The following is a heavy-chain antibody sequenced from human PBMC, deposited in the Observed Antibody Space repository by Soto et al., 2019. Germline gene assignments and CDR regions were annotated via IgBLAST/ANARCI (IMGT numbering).Heavy chain of an antibody. D-gene: IGHD2-8*01. Sequence: GGSLRLSCAASGFTFSDYYMSWIRQAPGKGLEWVSYISSSSSYTNYADSVKGRFTISRDNAKNSLYLQMNSLRAEDTAVYYCARVGYCTNGVCYSIDYWGQGTLVTVSS. J-gene: IGHJ4*02. CDR3: ARVGYCTNGVCYSIDY. CDR2: ISSSSSYT. CDR1: GFTFSDYY. V-gene: IGHV3-11*06.